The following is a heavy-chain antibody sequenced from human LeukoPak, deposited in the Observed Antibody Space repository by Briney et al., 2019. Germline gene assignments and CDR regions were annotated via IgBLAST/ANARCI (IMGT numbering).Heavy chain of an antibody. V-gene: IGHV3-21*01. CDR1: GFTFSSYS. CDR3: AREGYYDILTGRGRDAFDI. D-gene: IGHD3-9*01. J-gene: IGHJ3*02. CDR2: ISSSSSYI. Sequence: GGSLRLSCAASGFTFSSYSMNWVRQAPGKGLEWVSSISSSSSYIYYSDSVKGRFTISRDNAKNSLYLQMNSLRAGDTAVYYCAREGYYDILTGRGRDAFDIWGQGTMVTVSS.